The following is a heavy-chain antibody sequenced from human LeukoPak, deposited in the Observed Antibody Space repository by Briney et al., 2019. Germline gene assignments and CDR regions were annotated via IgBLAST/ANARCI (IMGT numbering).Heavy chain of an antibody. CDR1: GFTFSNYW. D-gene: IGHD6-19*01. CDR3: AGSSGWLFDY. J-gene: IGHJ4*02. Sequence: GGSLRLSCAGTGFTFSNYWMNWVRQAPGKGPEWVANIKEDGSQKYYVDSVKGRFTISRDNAKNSVHLQMSSLRAEDTAVYYCAGSSGWLFDYWGQGTLVAVSS. CDR2: IKEDGSQK. V-gene: IGHV3-7*01.